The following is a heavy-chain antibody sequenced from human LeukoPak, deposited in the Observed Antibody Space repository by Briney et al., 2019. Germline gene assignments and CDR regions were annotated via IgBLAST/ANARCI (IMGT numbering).Heavy chain of an antibody. CDR1: GFTFSSEW. Sequence: GGSLRLSCVVSGFTFSSEWMNWVRQAPGKGLVWVSHINNDGSIIRYADSVKGRFTISRDNAKNSLYLQMNSLRAEDTAVYYCAELGITMIGGVWGKGTTVTISS. D-gene: IGHD3-10*02. V-gene: IGHV3-74*01. J-gene: IGHJ6*04. CDR2: INNDGSII. CDR3: AELGITMIGGV.